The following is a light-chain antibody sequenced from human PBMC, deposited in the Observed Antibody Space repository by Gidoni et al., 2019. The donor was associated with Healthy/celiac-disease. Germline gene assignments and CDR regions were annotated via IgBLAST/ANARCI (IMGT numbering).Light chain of an antibody. V-gene: IGKV1-39*01. CDR1: QSISSY. J-gene: IGKJ2*01. Sequence: DIQMTQSPYSLSASVGDRVTITCRARQSISSYLNWYQQKPGKAPKLLIYAASSLQSGVPSRFSGSGSGTDFTLTISSLQPEDFATYYCQQSYSTPRMYTFGQGTKLEIK. CDR3: QQSYSTPRMYT. CDR2: AAS.